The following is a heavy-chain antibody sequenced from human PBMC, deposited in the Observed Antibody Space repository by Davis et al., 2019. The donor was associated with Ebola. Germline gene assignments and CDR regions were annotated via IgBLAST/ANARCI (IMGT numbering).Heavy chain of an antibody. V-gene: IGHV3-7*01. J-gene: IGHJ4*02. CDR2: MKQDGSDI. Sequence: PGGSLRLSCEASGFSFSSYWMSWVRQAPGKGLEWVANMKQDGSDIYYVDSVKGRFTISRDNAKNTLYLQMNSLRAEDTAVYYCVRSKYYDASGTYFDSWGQGTLVTVSS. CDR1: GFSFSSYW. CDR3: VRSKYYDASGTYFDS. D-gene: IGHD3-22*01.